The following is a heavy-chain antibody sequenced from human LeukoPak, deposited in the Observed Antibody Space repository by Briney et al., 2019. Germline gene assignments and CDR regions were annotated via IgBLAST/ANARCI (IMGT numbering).Heavy chain of an antibody. Sequence: GASVKVSCKASGYTSTSYGISWVRQAPGQGLEWMGWISAYNGNTNYAQKLQGRVTMTTDTSTSTAYMELRSLRSDDTAVYYCARFSTTYYDILTGTYYYYYMDVWGKGTTVTVSS. D-gene: IGHD3-9*01. V-gene: IGHV1-18*01. J-gene: IGHJ6*03. CDR3: ARFSTTYYDILTGTYYYYYMDV. CDR1: GYTSTSYG. CDR2: ISAYNGNT.